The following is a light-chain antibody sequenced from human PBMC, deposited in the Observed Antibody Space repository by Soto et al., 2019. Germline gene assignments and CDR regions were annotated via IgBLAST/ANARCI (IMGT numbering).Light chain of an antibody. CDR3: CSFGGSNAYYV. J-gene: IGLJ1*01. V-gene: IGLV2-23*01. CDR1: SSDVGSYHL. CDR2: EGT. Sequence: QSALTQPASVSGSPGQSITISCTGTSSDVGSYHLVSWYQHHPGQVPKLMIYEGTKRPSGVSIRFSGSKSGNTASLTISGLQAEDEADYYCCSFGGSNAYYVFGTGTMLTVL.